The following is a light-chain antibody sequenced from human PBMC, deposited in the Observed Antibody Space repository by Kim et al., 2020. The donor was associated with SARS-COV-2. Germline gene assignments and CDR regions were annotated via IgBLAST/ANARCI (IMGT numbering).Light chain of an antibody. Sequence: QRVTIAWSGSGSSIGSNYVYWYQQLPGTAPKLLIYRNNQRPSGVPGRFSGSKSGTSASLAISGLRSEDEADYYCAAWDDSLPGVVFGGGTQLTVL. CDR1: GSSIGSNY. J-gene: IGLJ2*01. CDR2: RNN. V-gene: IGLV1-47*01. CDR3: AAWDDSLPGVV.